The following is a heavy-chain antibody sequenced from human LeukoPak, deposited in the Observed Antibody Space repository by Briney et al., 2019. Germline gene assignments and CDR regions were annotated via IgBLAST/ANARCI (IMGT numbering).Heavy chain of an antibody. CDR1: GYTLSSXA. J-gene: IGHJ4*02. CDR2: ISGSGANT. V-gene: IGHV3-23*01. Sequence: ASGYTLSSXAXXXVRXDPGKGXXXXXAISGSGANTYYADSVKGRFTISRDNSKYTLSLQMNSLRVEDTAVYYCAKGPLREVAGTTWDYWGQGTLVTVSS. CDR3: AKGPLREVAGTTWDY. D-gene: IGHD6-19*01.